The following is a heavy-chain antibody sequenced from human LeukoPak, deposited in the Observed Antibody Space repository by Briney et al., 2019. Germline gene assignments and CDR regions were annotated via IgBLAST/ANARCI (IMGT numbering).Heavy chain of an antibody. V-gene: IGHV3-30*02. J-gene: IGHJ4*02. D-gene: IGHD6-19*01. Sequence: PGGSLRLSCAASGFTFSSYGMHWVRQAPGKGLEWVAFIRYDGSNKYYADSVKGRFTISRDNSKNTLYLQMNSLRAEDTAVYYCAKDRSQWLPYFDYWGQGTLVTVSS. CDR2: IRYDGSNK. CDR1: GFTFSSYG. CDR3: AKDRSQWLPYFDY.